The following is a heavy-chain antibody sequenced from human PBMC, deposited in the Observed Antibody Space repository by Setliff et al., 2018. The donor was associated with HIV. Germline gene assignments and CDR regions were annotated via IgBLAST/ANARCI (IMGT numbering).Heavy chain of an antibody. CDR1: GYTFTAYY. CDR2: INSNNGGT. V-gene: IGHV1-2*02. D-gene: IGHD3-22*01. Sequence: ASVKVSCTPSGYTFTAYYIHWVRQAPGQGLEWMAWINSNNGGTKYAQNFQGRVTMTRDTSINTAYVEMISLISDDTAENYCAIEEMYYDGKGAPDYWSPRMLVTVSS. J-gene: IGHJ4*01. CDR3: AIEEMYYDGKGAPDY.